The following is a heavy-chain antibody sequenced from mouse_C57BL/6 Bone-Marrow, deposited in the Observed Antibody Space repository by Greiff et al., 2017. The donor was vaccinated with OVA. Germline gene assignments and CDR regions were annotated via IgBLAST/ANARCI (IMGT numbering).Heavy chain of an antibody. CDR1: GYTFTSYW. CDR3: AREDVYWYVDV. Sequence: QVQLQQPGAELVKPGASVKLSCKASGYTFTSYWMQWVKQRPGQGLEWIGEIDPSDSYTNYNQKFKGKATLSVDTYSSTAYMQLSSLTAEDSAVYYCAREDVYWYVDVWGTGTTVTVSS. J-gene: IGHJ1*03. V-gene: IGHV1-50*01. CDR2: IDPSDSYT.